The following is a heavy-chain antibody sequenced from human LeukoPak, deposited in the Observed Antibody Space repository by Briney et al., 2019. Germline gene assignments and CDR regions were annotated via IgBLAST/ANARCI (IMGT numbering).Heavy chain of an antibody. CDR3: AKYGSGRNRYYYGMDV. CDR1: GFTFSSYS. Sequence: GGSLRLSCAASGFTFSSYSMNWVRQAPGKGLEWMGWISAYNGNTNYAQKLQGRVTMTTDTSTSTAYMELRSLRSDDTAVYYCAKYGSGRNRYYYGMDVWGQGTTVTVSS. J-gene: IGHJ6*02. V-gene: IGHV1-18*01. CDR2: ISAYNGNT. D-gene: IGHD3-10*01.